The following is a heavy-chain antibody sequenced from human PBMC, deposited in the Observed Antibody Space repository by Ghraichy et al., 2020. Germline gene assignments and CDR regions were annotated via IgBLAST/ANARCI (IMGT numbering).Heavy chain of an antibody. CDR1: GGSFSGYY. D-gene: IGHD1-26*01. CDR3: ASGPRGSWFDP. V-gene: IGHV4-34*01. Sequence: ESLNISCAVYGGSFSGYYWSWIRQPPGKGLEWIGEINHSESTNYNSSLKSRVTISVDTSKNQFSLKLSSVTAADTAVYYCASGPRGSWFDPWGQGTLVIVSS. CDR2: INHSEST. J-gene: IGHJ5*02.